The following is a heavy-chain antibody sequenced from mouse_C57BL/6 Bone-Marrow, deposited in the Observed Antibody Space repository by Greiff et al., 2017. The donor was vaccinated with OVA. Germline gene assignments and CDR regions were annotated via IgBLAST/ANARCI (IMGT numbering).Heavy chain of an antibody. D-gene: IGHD3-2*02. CDR2: IWSGGST. CDR3: AREAAQATAWFAY. Sequence: VQRVESGPGLVQPSQSLSITCTVSGFSLTSYGVHWVRQSPGKGLEWLGVIWSGGSTDYNAAFISRLSISKDNSKSQVFFKMNSLQADDTAIYYCAREAAQATAWFAYWGQGTLVTVSA. V-gene: IGHV2-2*01. CDR1: GFSLTSYG. J-gene: IGHJ3*01.